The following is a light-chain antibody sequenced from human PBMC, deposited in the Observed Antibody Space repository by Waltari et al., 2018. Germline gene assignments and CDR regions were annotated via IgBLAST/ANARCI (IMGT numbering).Light chain of an antibody. CDR3: QQYNSYSLLT. Sequence: DIQMTQSPSTLSASSGDRVTITCRASQSISNWLAWCQQKPGKAPKLLIYKASTLESGVPSRFSGSGSGTEFTLTISSLQPDDFATYYCQQYNSYSLLTFGGGTKVEIK. CDR1: QSISNW. CDR2: KAS. V-gene: IGKV1-5*03. J-gene: IGKJ4*01.